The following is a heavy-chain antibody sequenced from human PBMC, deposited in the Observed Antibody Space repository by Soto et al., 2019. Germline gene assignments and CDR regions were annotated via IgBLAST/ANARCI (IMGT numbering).Heavy chain of an antibody. Sequence: GSLILSCAASGFTFSSYAMSWVRKARGKWLEWVSAISGSGGSTYYANSVKGRFTISRANSKNTLYLQMNSLTAEDTAVYYVAKDGITIFGEKTTSDYWGQGALVTVSS. CDR3: AKDGITIFGEKTTSDY. V-gene: IGHV3-23*01. CDR1: GFTFSSYA. CDR2: ISGSGGST. D-gene: IGHD3-3*01. J-gene: IGHJ4*02.